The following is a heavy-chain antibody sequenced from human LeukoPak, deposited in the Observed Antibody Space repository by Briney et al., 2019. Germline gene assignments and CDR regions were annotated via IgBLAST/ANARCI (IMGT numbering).Heavy chain of an antibody. CDR1: GFTFSSYA. D-gene: IGHD3-10*01. Sequence: GGSLRLSCAASGFTFSSYAMHRVRQAPGKGLEWVAVISYDGSNEHYADFVKGRFTISRDNAKNSLYLQMNSLRAEDTAVYYCARDLSGVNWFDPWGQGTLVTVSS. V-gene: IGHV3-30*03. CDR3: ARDLSGVNWFDP. CDR2: ISYDGSNE. J-gene: IGHJ5*02.